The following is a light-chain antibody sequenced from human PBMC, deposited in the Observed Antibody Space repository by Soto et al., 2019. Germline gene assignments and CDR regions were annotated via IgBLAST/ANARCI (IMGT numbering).Light chain of an antibody. CDR1: QGVSSY. V-gene: IGKV3D-11*01. CDR2: DAS. CDR3: QQRSNWPPIT. Sequence: EILLTQSPATLSLSPGERATLSCIASQGVSSYLSWYQQKPGQAPRLLIYDASNRATGIPARFSGSGPGTDFTLTISSLEPEDFAVYYCQQRSNWPPITFGQGTRLEIK. J-gene: IGKJ5*01.